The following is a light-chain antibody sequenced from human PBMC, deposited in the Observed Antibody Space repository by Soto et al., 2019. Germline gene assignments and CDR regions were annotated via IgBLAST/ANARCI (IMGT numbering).Light chain of an antibody. CDR1: QSVSNNY. J-gene: IGKJ1*01. V-gene: IGKV3-20*01. CDR2: DAS. Sequence: EIVLTQSPGTLSLSPGEKATLSCRASQSVSNNYLAWYQQRPGQAPRLLIYDASNRATGIPDRFSGSGSGTDLTLTISRLEPEDFAVYYCQHYGTSRAFGQGTKVDIK. CDR3: QHYGTSRA.